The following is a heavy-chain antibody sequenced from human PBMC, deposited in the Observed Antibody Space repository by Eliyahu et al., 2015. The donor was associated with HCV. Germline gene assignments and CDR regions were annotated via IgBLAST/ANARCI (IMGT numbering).Heavy chain of an antibody. D-gene: IGHD3-22*01. CDR2: IYYSGST. CDR3: ARGPNSFDYYDGSGSPGREYFQH. CDR1: GGXIXXGGHX. V-gene: IGHV4-31*03. Sequence: QVQLQESGPGLVKPSQTLSLTCTVSGGXIXXGGHXWXWIXQHPGKGLEWIGYIYYSGSTYYNPSLKSRVTISVDTSKNQFSLKLSSVTAADTAVYYCARGPNSFDYYDGSGSPGREYFQHWGQGTLVTVSS. J-gene: IGHJ1*01.